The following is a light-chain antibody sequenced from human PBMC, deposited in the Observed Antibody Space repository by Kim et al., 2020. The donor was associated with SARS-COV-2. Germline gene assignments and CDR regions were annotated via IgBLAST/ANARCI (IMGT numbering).Light chain of an antibody. CDR1: NIGRKS. J-gene: IGLJ3*02. CDR3: QVWDSSSDHWV. CDR2: YDS. V-gene: IGLV3-21*04. Sequence: APGKTDTSTCGGDNIGRKSVHWYQQKPGQAPVLVMYYDSDRPSGIPDRFSGYNSGNTATLSISRVEAGDEADYYCQVWDSSSDHWVFGGGTQLTVL.